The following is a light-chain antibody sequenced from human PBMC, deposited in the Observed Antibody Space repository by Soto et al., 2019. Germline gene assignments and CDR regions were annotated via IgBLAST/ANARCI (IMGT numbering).Light chain of an antibody. Sequence: DIVMTQSPATLSVAPGERVTFSCRASQGVSRKLAWYQHKPGQAPRLLISGASTGATGIPARFSGSGSGTEFTLTISSLQSEDFAVYYCQQRSNWAWTFGQGTRLEIK. CDR3: QQRSNWAWT. CDR1: QGVSRK. J-gene: IGKJ5*01. CDR2: GAS. V-gene: IGKV3-15*01.